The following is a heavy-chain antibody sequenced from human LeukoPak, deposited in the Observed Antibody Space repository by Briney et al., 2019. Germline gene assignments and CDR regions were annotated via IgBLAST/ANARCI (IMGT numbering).Heavy chain of an antibody. D-gene: IGHD3-9*01. CDR2: INHSGST. V-gene: IGHV4-34*01. Sequence: PSETLSLTCAVYGGSFSGYYWSWIRRPPGKGLEWIGEINHSGSTNYNPSLKSRVTISVDTSKNQFSLKLSSVTAADTAVYYCARSLRYFDWFAGFDPWGQGTLVTVSS. J-gene: IGHJ5*02. CDR1: GGSFSGYY. CDR3: ARSLRYFDWFAGFDP.